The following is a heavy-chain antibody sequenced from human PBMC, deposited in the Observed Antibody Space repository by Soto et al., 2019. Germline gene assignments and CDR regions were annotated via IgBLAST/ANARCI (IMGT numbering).Heavy chain of an antibody. J-gene: IGHJ5*02. V-gene: IGHV4-59*01. Sequence: SETLSLTCAVYGGSFSGYYWSWIRQPPGKGLEWIGYIYYSGSTNYNPSLKSRVTISVDTSKNQFSLKLSSVTAADTAVYYCARERYSSGWHDWWFDPWGQGTLVTVSS. CDR3: ARERYSSGWHDWWFDP. D-gene: IGHD6-19*01. CDR1: GGSFSGYY. CDR2: IYYSGST.